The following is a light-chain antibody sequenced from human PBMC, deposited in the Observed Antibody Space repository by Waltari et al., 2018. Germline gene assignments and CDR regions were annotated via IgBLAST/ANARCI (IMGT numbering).Light chain of an antibody. V-gene: IGKV3-15*01. CDR3: QQYNDRPLT. CDR2: GAS. CDR1: QSVSDK. Sequence: EVVMTQSPATLSVSPGGRATLSCRASQSVSDKLAWYQHKPGQGPRLLIFGASNRATGIPDRFSGSGSGTDFTLTISSLQSEDFALYYCQQYNDRPLTFGRGTKVEIK. J-gene: IGKJ4*01.